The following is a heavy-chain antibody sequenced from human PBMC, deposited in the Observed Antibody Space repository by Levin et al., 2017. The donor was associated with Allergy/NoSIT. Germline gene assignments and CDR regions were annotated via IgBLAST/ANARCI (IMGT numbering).Heavy chain of an antibody. J-gene: IGHJ4*02. CDR3: ARGSNFAHDY. V-gene: IGHV3-74*01. CDR1: GFTFSRYS. D-gene: IGHD1-7*01. Sequence: GGSLRLSCAASGFTFSRYSMHWVRQGPGKGLVWVSRIYTDGSGTSYADSVKGRFTISRDNAKSTLFLQINSLRAEDTAVYYCARGSNFAHDYWGQGTLVTVSS. CDR2: IYTDGSGT.